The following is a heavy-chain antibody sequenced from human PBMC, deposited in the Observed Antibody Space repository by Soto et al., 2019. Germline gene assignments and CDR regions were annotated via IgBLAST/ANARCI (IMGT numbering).Heavy chain of an antibody. CDR2: IRSSGTFK. Sequence: EGSLRLPCEASGFIFTTNSMSGGRQVPGKGLQCLSSIRSSGTFKSYGDSVKGRFTISRDNAKNSLFLQVKHLSGEDTGLYYCARDPPHGGTSSSDADSWGPGTLVAVFS. CDR3: ARDPPHGGTSSSDADS. J-gene: IGHJ4*01. CDR1: GFIFTTNS. V-gene: IGHV3-21*01. D-gene: IGHD2-15*01.